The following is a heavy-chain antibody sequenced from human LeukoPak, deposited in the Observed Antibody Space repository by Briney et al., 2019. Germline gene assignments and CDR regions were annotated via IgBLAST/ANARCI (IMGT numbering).Heavy chain of an antibody. D-gene: IGHD3-22*01. CDR1: GGSFSGYY. CDR3: ARGGSSGNRLTTTPPYYYGMDV. Sequence: KPSETLSLTCAVYGGSFSGYYWSLIRQPPGKGLEWIGEINHSGSTNYNPSLKSRVTISVDTSKNQFSLKLSSVTAADTAVYYCARGGSSGNRLTTTPPYYYGMDVWGQGTTVTVSS. V-gene: IGHV4-34*01. CDR2: INHSGST. J-gene: IGHJ6*02.